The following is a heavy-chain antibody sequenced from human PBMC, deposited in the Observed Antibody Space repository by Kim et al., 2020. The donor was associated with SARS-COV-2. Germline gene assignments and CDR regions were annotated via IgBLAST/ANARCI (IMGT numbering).Heavy chain of an antibody. V-gene: IGHV4-34*01. D-gene: IGHD3-10*01. CDR3: ARGVPGF. J-gene: IGHJ1*01. Sequence: QSGSTKYNASLKSRVTISVDTSKNQFSLKLSSVTAADTAVYYCARGVPGFWGQGTLVTVSS. CDR2: QSGST.